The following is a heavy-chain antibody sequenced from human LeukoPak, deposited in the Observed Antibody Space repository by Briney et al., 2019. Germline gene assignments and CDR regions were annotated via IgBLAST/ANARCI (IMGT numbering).Heavy chain of an antibody. CDR3: AKDRCSNGIGCYYYYMDV. J-gene: IGHJ6*03. D-gene: IGHD2-8*01. V-gene: IGHV3-30*02. CDR1: GFTFRSYG. Sequence: GGSLRLSCAASGFTFRSYGMHWVRQAPGKGLEWVAYIQNDGSNEQYADSVKGRFSISRDSSKNILYLQMNSLRAEDTAVYYCAKDRCSNGIGCYYYYMDVWGKGTTVTISS. CDR2: IQNDGSNE.